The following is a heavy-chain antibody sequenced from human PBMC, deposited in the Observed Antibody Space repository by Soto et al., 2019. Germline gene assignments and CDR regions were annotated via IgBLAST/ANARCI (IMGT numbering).Heavy chain of an antibody. CDR2: IYPGDSDT. V-gene: IGHV5-51*01. CDR3: ARFTYCGGDCYPPPFDY. J-gene: IGHJ4*02. Sequence: PGESLKISCKGSGYSFTSYWIGWVRQMPGKGLEWMGIIYPGDSDTRYSPSFQGQVTISADKSISTAYLQWSSLKASDTAMYYCARFTYCGGDCYPPPFDYWGQGTLVTVSS. CDR1: GYSFTSYW. D-gene: IGHD2-21*02.